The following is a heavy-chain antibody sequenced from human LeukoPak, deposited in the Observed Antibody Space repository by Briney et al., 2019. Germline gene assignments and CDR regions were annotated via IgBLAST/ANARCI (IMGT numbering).Heavy chain of an antibody. CDR3: ARGGITGKIDY. CDR2: IYTSGST. V-gene: IGHV4-61*02. CDR1: GGSISSGSYY. D-gene: IGHD1-20*01. Sequence: PSETLSLTCTVSGGSISSGSYYWSWFRQPAGKGLEWIGRIYTSGSTNYNPSLKSRVTISVDTSKNQFSLKLSSVTAADTAVYYCARGGITGKIDYWGQGTLVTVSS. J-gene: IGHJ4*02.